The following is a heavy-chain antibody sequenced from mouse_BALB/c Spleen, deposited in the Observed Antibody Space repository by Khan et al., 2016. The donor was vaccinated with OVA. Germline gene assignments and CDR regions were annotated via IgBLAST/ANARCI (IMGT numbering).Heavy chain of an antibody. D-gene: IGHD1-1*01. J-gene: IGHJ3*01. V-gene: IGHV1S137*01. CDR3: VNGGKFAD. Sequence: QVQLQQSGAELVRPGVSVKLSCKASGYTFTDYAMYWVKQRHAKSLEWIGVISTNYGAADYNQKFQGKASMTVDRSSSTVYMQLARVTSEDSAIYDSVNGGKFADWGQGTMVTVSA. CDR2: ISTNYGAA. CDR1: GYTFTDYA.